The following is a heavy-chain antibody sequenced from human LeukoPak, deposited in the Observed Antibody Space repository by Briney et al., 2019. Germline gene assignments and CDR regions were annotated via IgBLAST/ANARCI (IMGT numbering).Heavy chain of an antibody. J-gene: IGHJ3*01. V-gene: IGHV4-59*11. CDR2: VSYTGRT. CDR1: AGSLSGPY. Sequence: SETMSLTSTVAAGSLSGPYWSWIRHPPGKRLEWIGYVSYTGRTKYNPSLQSPVTISIDTSKSQFSLKLTSVTSADTAVYSCARLLDNDISGDPDTFDVWGQGTTVIVSS. D-gene: IGHD3-22*01. CDR3: ARLLDNDISGDPDTFDV.